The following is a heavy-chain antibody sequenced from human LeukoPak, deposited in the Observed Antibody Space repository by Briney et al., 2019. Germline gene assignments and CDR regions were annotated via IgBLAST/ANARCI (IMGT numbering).Heavy chain of an antibody. CDR3: ARPSRRGYVDGFDI. Sequence: SETLSLTCTVSGGSISSGGYYWSWIRQHPGKGLEWIGYIYYSGSTYYNPSLKSRVTISLETTENQFSLRLRSVTAADTAVYYCARPSRRGYVDGFDIWGQGTMVTVSS. J-gene: IGHJ3*02. CDR2: IYYSGST. CDR1: GGSISSGGYY. D-gene: IGHD5-18*01. V-gene: IGHV4-31*03.